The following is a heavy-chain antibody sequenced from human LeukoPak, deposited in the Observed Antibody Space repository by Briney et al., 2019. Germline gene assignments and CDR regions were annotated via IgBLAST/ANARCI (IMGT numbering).Heavy chain of an antibody. CDR3: ARGPPRSYYYDSSGYHMFDY. CDR2: IIPIFGTA. D-gene: IGHD3-22*01. V-gene: IGHV1-69*06. CDR1: GGTFSSYA. J-gene: IGHJ4*02. Sequence: ASVKVSCKASGGTFSSYAISWVRQAPGQGLEWMGGIIPIFGTANYAQKFQGRVTITADKSTSTAYMELSSLRSEDTAVYYCARGPPRSYYYDSSGYHMFDYWGQGTLVTVSS.